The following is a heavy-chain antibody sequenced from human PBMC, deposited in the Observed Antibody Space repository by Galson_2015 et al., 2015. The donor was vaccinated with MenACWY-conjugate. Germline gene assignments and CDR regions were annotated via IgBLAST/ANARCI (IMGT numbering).Heavy chain of an antibody. CDR3: ARDLYSSGWPNWYFDL. Sequence: QAPGKGLEWVSVIYSGGSTYYADSVKGRFTISRDNSKNTLYLQMNSLRAEDTAVYYCARDLYSSGWPNWYFDLWGRGTLVTVSS. V-gene: IGHV3-53*01. J-gene: IGHJ2*01. CDR2: IYSGGST. D-gene: IGHD6-19*01.